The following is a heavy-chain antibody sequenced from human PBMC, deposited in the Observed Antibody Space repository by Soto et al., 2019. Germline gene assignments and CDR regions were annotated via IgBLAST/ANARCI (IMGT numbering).Heavy chain of an antibody. CDR1: GYTFSAYW. CDR2: IFPSDSDT. CDR3: ARQYVSVPTIPLLSYDF. D-gene: IGHD5-12*01. J-gene: IGHJ4*02. Sequence: GESLKISCKGSGYTFSAYWIAWVRQMPGKGLEWMGLIFPSDSDTRYSPSFQGQVTISVDKSISTAYLQWSSLKASDTAIYYCARQYVSVPTIPLLSYDFWGQGTLVTVSS. V-gene: IGHV5-51*01.